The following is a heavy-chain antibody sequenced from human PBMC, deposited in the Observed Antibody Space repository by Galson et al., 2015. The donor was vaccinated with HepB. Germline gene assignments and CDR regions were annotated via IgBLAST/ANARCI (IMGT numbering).Heavy chain of an antibody. CDR1: GFTFSSYA. J-gene: IGHJ4*02. CDR3: AREGEMATSGGIDY. Sequence: SLRLSCAASGFTFSSYAMSWVRQAPGKGLEWVSYISSSSSYTNYADSVKGRFTISRDNAKNSLYLQMNSLRAEDTAVYYCAREGEMATSGGIDYWGQGTLVTASS. D-gene: IGHD5-24*01. V-gene: IGHV3-11*06. CDR2: ISSSSSYT.